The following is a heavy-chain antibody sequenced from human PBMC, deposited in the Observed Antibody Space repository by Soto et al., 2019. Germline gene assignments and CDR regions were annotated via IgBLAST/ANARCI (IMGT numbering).Heavy chain of an antibody. CDR2: ISAHNGKT. D-gene: IGHD3-10*01. CDR3: ARSKVFLYFGEAPDWFDP. CDR1: GYTFSSYG. V-gene: IGHV1-18*01. J-gene: IGHJ5*02. Sequence: ASVKVSCKASGYTFSSYGVSWVRQAPGQGLEWMGWISAHNGKTNYAQRFQGRVTMTTETSASTAYIELRSLRSDDTAVYYCARSKVFLYFGEAPDWFDPWGQGTLVTVSS.